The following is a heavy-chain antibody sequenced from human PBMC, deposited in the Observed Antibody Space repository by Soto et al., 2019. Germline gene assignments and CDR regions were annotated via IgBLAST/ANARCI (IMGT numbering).Heavy chain of an antibody. CDR1: GYTFTSYG. CDR3: ARVRGTYYDFWSGYYPFDY. D-gene: IGHD3-3*01. V-gene: IGHV1-18*04. J-gene: IGHJ4*02. Sequence: QVQLVQSGAEVKKPGVSVKVSCKASGYTFTSYGISWVRQAPGQGLEWMGWISAYNGNTNYAQKLQGRVTMTTDTSTSTAYMELRSLRSDDTAVYYCARVRGTYYDFWSGYYPFDYWGQGTLVTVSS. CDR2: ISAYNGNT.